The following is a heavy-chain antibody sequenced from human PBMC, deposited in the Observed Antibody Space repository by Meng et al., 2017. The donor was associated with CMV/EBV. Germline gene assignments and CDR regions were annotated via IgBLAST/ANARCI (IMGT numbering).Heavy chain of an antibody. Sequence: QVQLTRWGRGLLKPSEPLSLTCAGYGGPFSGYYWSWIRQPPGKGLEWSGEINHSGSTNYNPSLKSRVTISVDTSKNQFSLKLSSVTAADTAVYYCARGSRRLPRFNWFDPWGQGTLVTVSS. CDR2: INHSGST. CDR1: GGPFSGYY. J-gene: IGHJ5*02. D-gene: IGHD3-3*01. V-gene: IGHV4-34*01. CDR3: ARGSRRLPRFNWFDP.